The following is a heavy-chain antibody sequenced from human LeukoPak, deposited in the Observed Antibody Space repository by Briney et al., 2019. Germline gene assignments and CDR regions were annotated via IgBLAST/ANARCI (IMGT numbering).Heavy chain of an antibody. J-gene: IGHJ6*03. CDR1: EFRFSAYW. CDR2: IKQDGSEK. D-gene: IGHD3-9*01. V-gene: IGHV3-7*01. Sequence: GGSLRLSCAASEFRFSAYWMTWVRQAPGKGLEWVANIKQDGSEKYYVDSVKGRFTISRDNAKNSLYLQMNSLRAEDTAVYYCARVVYDTLTGFYMDVWGKGTTVTISS. CDR3: ARVVYDTLTGFYMDV.